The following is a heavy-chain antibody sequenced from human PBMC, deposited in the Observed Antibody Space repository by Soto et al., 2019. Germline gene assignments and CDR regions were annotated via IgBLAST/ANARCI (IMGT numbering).Heavy chain of an antibody. D-gene: IGHD1-1*01. CDR3: VRDGTKTLRDWLDP. J-gene: IGHJ5*02. V-gene: IGHV4-4*07. CDR1: GASISGFY. CDR2: IYATGTT. Sequence: PSETLSLTCTVSGASISGFYWSWIRKSAGKGLEWIGRIYATGTTYYNPSLKSRVMMSVDTSKKQFSLKLRSVTAADTAVYYCVRDGTKTLRDWLDPWGQGISVTVSS.